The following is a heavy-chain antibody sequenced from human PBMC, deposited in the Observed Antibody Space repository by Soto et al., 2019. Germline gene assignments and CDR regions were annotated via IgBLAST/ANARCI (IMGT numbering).Heavy chain of an antibody. CDR1: GYTFRNYG. V-gene: IGHV1-18*01. Sequence: QVQLVQSGSEVKKPGASVRVTCKASGYTFRNYGISWVREAPGQGLEWMGWVSAYNRNSKYAQKFEDRVIMTADTATSTAYLEVRGLRSDDTAIYYCARDRQWEPLLYWGQGTLVTVSS. CDR2: VSAYNRNS. J-gene: IGHJ4*02. CDR3: ARDRQWEPLLY. D-gene: IGHD1-26*01.